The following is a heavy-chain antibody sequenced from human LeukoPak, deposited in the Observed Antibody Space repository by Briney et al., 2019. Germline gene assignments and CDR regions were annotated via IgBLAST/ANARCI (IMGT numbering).Heavy chain of an antibody. D-gene: IGHD4-17*01. CDR3: ARDRVRVTTVFTWEVYYYGMDV. CDR1: GFTFSSYE. V-gene: IGHV3-48*03. Sequence: GGSLRLSCAASGFTFSSYEMNWVRQAPGKGLEWVSYISSSGSTIYYADSVKGRFTISRDNAKNSLYLQMNSLRAEDTAVYYCARDRVRVTTVFTWEVYYYGMDVWGQGTTVTVSS. J-gene: IGHJ6*02. CDR2: ISSSGSTI.